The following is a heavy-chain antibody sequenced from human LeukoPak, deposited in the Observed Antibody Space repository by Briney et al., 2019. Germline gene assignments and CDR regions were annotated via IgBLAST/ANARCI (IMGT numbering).Heavy chain of an antibody. CDR3: ARGEGELGYYYYYMDV. V-gene: IGHV1-2*02. Sequence: ASVKVSCKASGYTFTSYYMHWVRQAPGQGLEWMGWINPNSGGTNYAQKFQGRVTMTRDTSISTAYMELSRLRSDDTAVYYCARGEGELGYYYYYMDVWGKGTTVTVSS. J-gene: IGHJ6*03. CDR1: GYTFTSYY. D-gene: IGHD7-27*01. CDR2: INPNSGGT.